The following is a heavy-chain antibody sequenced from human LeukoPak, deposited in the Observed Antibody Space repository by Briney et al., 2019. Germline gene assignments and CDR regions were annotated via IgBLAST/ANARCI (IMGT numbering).Heavy chain of an antibody. D-gene: IGHD1-14*01. CDR3: ATPNNIDAFDI. Sequence: PGASVKVSCKASGGTFSSYAISWVRQAPGQGLEWMGIIDPSGVTTNYAQNFQGRVTMTRDTSTSTVYMELSSLRSEDTAVYYCATPNNIDAFDIWGQGTMVTVSS. CDR1: GGTFSSYA. CDR2: IDPSGVTT. V-gene: IGHV1-46*01. J-gene: IGHJ3*02.